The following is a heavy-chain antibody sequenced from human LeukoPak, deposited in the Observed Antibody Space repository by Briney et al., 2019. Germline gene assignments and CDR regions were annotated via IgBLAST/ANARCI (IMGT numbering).Heavy chain of an antibody. CDR1: GGSISSSSYY. D-gene: IGHD3-22*01. V-gene: IGHV4-39*01. CDR3: ARSTRYDSSGYYLEAFDI. J-gene: IGHJ3*02. CDR2: IYYSGST. Sequence: PSETLSLTCTVSGGSISSSSYYWGWIRQPPGKGLEWIGSIYYSGSTYYNPSPKSRVTISVDTSKNQFSLKLSSVTAADTAVYYCARSTRYDSSGYYLEAFDIWGQGTMVTVSS.